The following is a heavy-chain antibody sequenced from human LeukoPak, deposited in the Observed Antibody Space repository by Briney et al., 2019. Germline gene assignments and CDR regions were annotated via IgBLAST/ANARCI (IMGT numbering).Heavy chain of an antibody. D-gene: IGHD3-22*01. J-gene: IGHJ5*02. V-gene: IGHV3-23*01. CDR1: GFTFGSYA. Sequence: GGSLRLSCAASGFTFGSYAMSWVRQAPGKGLEWVSAISGSGGSTYYADSVKGRFTISRDNSKNTLYLQMNSLRAEDTAVYYCAKHPRTMIVGAWFDPWGQGTLVTVSS. CDR3: AKHPRTMIVGAWFDP. CDR2: ISGSGGST.